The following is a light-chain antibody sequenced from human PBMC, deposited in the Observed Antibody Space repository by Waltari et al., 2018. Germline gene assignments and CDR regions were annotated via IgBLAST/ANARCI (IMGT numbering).Light chain of an antibody. Sequence: SYELTQPPSVSVSPGQTARLPCSGADLPKRSVYWYQQRPGLPPLMVIYEDDKRPSGIPERFSGSSSGSMATLTITGAQVEDEADYYCFSTDSTDTYRVFGGGSKLTVL. CDR3: FSTDSTDTYRV. CDR2: EDD. V-gene: IGLV3-10*01. CDR1: DLPKRS. J-gene: IGLJ3*02.